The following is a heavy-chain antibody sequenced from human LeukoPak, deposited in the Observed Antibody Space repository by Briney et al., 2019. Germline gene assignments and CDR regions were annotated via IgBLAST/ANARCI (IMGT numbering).Heavy chain of an antibody. D-gene: IGHD6-13*01. J-gene: IGHJ5*02. V-gene: IGHV4-39*01. CDR3: ARHFGSSWAKVLNWFDP. Sequence: SETLSLTCTVSGGSISSSSYYWGWIRQPPGKGLEWIGSIYYSGSTYYNPSLKSRVTISVDTSKNQFSLKLSSVTAADTAVYYCARHFGSSWAKVLNWFDPWGQGTLVTVSS. CDR2: IYYSGST. CDR1: GGSISSSSYY.